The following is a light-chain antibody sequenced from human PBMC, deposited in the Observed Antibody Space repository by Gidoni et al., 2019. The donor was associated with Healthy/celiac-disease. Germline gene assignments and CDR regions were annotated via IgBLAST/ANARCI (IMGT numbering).Light chain of an antibody. CDR3: QQYYSTPGT. CDR1: QSVLYSSKNKNY. J-gene: IGKJ1*01. CDR2: GAY. Sequence: DIVMTQSPDSLAVSLGERATINCKSSQSVLYSSKNKNYLAWYQQKPGQHLKLLIYGAYTRESGVHDRFSGSGAGTDFTLTISSLQAEDVAVYDCQQYYSTPGTFGQGTKVEIK. V-gene: IGKV4-1*01.